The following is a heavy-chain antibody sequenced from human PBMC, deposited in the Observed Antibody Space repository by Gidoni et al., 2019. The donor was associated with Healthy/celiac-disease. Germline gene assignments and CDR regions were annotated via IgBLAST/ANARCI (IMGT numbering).Heavy chain of an antibody. V-gene: IGHV1-69*01. Sequence: QVQLVQSGAAVKKPGSSVTVSCKASGVTFSSYAISWVRQAPGQGLECMGGIIPIFGTANYAQKFQGRVTITADESTSTAYMELSSLRSEDTAVYYCSACLDSSGYYALRVKGMDVWGQGTTVTVSS. D-gene: IGHD3-22*01. CDR2: IIPIFGTA. CDR3: SACLDSSGYYALRVKGMDV. J-gene: IGHJ6*02. CDR1: GVTFSSYA.